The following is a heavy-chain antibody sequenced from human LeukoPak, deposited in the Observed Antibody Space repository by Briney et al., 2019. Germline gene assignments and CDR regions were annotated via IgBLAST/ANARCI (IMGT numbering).Heavy chain of an antibody. CDR3: ARVDTVMAYYFDL. Sequence: GGSLRLSCAASGFTVSTNCMTWVRQAPGKGLEWVSTIHSGGTTYYADSVTGRFTISRHNSRNTLYLQMNSLRAEDTAVYYCARVDTVMAYYFDLWGQGTLVTVSS. J-gene: IGHJ4*02. V-gene: IGHV3-53*04. CDR1: GFTVSTNC. D-gene: IGHD5-18*01. CDR2: IHSGGTT.